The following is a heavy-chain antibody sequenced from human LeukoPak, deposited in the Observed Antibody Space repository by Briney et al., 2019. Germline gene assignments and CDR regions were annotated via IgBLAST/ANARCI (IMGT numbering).Heavy chain of an antibody. D-gene: IGHD2-8*01. Sequence: SETLSLTCTVSGGSISSYYWSWIRQPPGKGLEWIGYIYYSGSTNYNPSLKSRVTISVDTSKNQFSLKLSSVTAADTAVYYCARHPDTKATYYYYYYGMDVWGQGTTVTASS. J-gene: IGHJ6*02. CDR1: GGSISSYY. V-gene: IGHV4-59*08. CDR3: ARHPDTKATYYYYYYGMDV. CDR2: IYYSGST.